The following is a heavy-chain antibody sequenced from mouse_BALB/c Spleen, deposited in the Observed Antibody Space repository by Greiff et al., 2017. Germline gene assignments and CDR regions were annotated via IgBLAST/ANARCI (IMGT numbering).Heavy chain of an antibody. CDR1: GFNIKDTY. CDR2: IDPANGNT. Sequence: EVNVVESGAELVKPGASVKLSCTASGFNIKDTYMHWVKQRPEQGLEWIGRIDPANGNTKYDPKFQGKATITADTSSNTAYLQLSSLTSEDTAVYYCARFAYWGQGTLVTVSA. J-gene: IGHJ3*01. CDR3: ARFAY. V-gene: IGHV14-3*02.